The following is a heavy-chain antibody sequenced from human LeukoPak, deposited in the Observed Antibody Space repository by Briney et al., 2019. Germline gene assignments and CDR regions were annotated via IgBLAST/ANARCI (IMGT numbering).Heavy chain of an antibody. CDR3: ASSVPARYEGGYNWFDP. CDR2: IIPIFGIA. Sequence: SVKVSCKASGGTFSSYAISWVRQAPGQGLEWMGRIIPIFGIANYAQKFQGRVTITADKSTSTAYMELSSLRSEDTAVYYCASSVPARYEGGYNWFDPWGQGTLVTVSS. J-gene: IGHJ5*02. D-gene: IGHD2-2*01. CDR1: GGTFSSYA. V-gene: IGHV1-69*04.